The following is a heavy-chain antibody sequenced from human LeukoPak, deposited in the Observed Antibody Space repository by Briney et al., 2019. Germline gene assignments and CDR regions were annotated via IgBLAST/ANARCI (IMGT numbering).Heavy chain of an antibody. CDR3: AGDTQITIFGVVIIRYFQH. J-gene: IGHJ1*01. V-gene: IGHV1-69*13. Sequence: SVKVSCKASGGTFSSYAISWVRQAPGQGLEWMGGIIPIFGTANYAQKFQGRVTITADESTSTAYMELSSLRSEDTAVYYCAGDTQITIFGVVIIRYFQHWGQGTLVTVSS. CDR2: IIPIFGTA. D-gene: IGHD3-3*01. CDR1: GGTFSSYA.